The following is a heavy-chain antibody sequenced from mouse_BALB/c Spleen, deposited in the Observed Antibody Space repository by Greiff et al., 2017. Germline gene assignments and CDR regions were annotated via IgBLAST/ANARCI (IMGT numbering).Heavy chain of an antibody. CDR3: ARDYYGSSDWYFDV. CDR2: INSNGGST. CDR1: GFTFSSYG. D-gene: IGHD1-1*01. Sequence: EVQLVESGGGLVQPGGSLKLSCAASGFTFSSYGMSWVRQTPDKRLELVATINSNGGSTYYPDSVKGRFTISRDNAKNTLYLQMSSLKSEDTAMYYCARDYYGSSDWYFDVWGAGTTVTVSS. V-gene: IGHV5-6-3*01. J-gene: IGHJ1*01.